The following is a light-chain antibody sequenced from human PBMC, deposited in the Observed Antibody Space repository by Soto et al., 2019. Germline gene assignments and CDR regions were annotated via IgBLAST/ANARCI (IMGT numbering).Light chain of an antibody. CDR2: LGF. Sequence: DIVMTQSPLSLPVTPGEPASICXXSSXSLLHSNGYNYLDWYLQKPGQSPXXLIYLGFNRSSGVPDRFSGSGSGTDFTLTISRLEPEDFAVYYCQQYGSSGTFGQGTKVDIK. V-gene: IGKV2-28*01. CDR1: XSLLHSNGYNY. J-gene: IGKJ1*01. CDR3: QQYGSSGT.